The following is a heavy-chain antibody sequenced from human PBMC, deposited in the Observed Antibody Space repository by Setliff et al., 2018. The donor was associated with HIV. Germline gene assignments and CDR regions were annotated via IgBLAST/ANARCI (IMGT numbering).Heavy chain of an antibody. V-gene: IGHV4-39*01. D-gene: IGHD5-18*01. Sequence: PSETLSLTCTVSGDSISSNNYYWAWIRQSPGKGLEWIGCIFYGGSVYGSGRTFFNPSLKSRVTISVDTSQNQFSLKLSSVTAADTAVYYCARLEVRSFYGYRNSPDYWGQGTLVTVSS. CDR3: ARLEVRSFYGYRNSPDY. CDR1: GDSISSNNYY. CDR2: IFYGGSVYGSGRT. J-gene: IGHJ4*02.